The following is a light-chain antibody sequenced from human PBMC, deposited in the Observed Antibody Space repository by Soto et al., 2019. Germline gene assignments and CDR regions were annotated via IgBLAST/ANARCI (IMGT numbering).Light chain of an antibody. J-gene: IGKJ3*01. V-gene: IGKV1-39*01. Sequence: DTQMTLSLSSVSASIGDRVTITCRASQSISYYLNWYQQKPGKAPRLLIYAASSLQSGVPSRFSGSGSGTDFTLTISSLQPEDFAPYYCQHSYSTPPTFGPVTKVAIK. CDR1: QSISYY. CDR3: QHSYSTPPT. CDR2: AAS.